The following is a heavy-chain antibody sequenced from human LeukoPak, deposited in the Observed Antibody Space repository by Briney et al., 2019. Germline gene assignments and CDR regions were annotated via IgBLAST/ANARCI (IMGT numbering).Heavy chain of an antibody. CDR1: GLTFSRCA. V-gene: IGHV3-23*01. J-gene: IGHJ6*02. CDR2: ISSSGDTT. Sequence: GGSLRLSCAASGLTFSRCAMSWVRQAPGKGLEWVAAISSSGDTTYYANSVKGRFTISRDNSKNTLYLQMNSLRAEDTAVYYCARDYGSGSRGARRYGMDVWGQGTMVTVSS. D-gene: IGHD3-10*01. CDR3: ARDYGSGSRGARRYGMDV.